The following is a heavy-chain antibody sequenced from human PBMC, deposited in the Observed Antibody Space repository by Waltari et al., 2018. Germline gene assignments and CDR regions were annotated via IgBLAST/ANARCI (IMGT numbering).Heavy chain of an antibody. D-gene: IGHD6-25*01. J-gene: IGHJ4*02. V-gene: IGHV3-49*03. CDR3: VRSGGADSWYGSELDY. Sequence: EVHLVESGGVLVQPGRSLRLPCTTSGFTFGDYGMSWLRKAPGKGHGCVVFVKSKTYGEATEDAASVRGKFTSSRDDSKNIAYLQMNSLLAEDTAFYYCVRSGGADSWYGSELDYWGQGTLVTVSS. CDR1: GFTFGDYG. CDR2: VKSKTYGEAT.